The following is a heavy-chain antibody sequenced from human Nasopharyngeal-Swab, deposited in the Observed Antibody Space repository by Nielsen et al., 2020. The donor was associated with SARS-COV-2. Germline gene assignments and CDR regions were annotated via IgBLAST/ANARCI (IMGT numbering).Heavy chain of an antibody. CDR3: AREGYSSSWAEAFDI. Sequence: ASVKVSCKASGYTFTGYYMHWVRQAPGQGLEWMGWINPNSGGTNYAQKFQGWVTMTRDTSISTAYMELSRLRSDDTAVYYCAREGYSSSWAEAFDIWGQGIMVTVSS. J-gene: IGHJ3*02. D-gene: IGHD6-13*01. CDR2: INPNSGGT. V-gene: IGHV1-2*04. CDR1: GYTFTGYY.